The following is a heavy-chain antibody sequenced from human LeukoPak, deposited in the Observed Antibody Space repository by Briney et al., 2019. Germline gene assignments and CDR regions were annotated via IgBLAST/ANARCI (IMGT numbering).Heavy chain of an antibody. J-gene: IGHJ3*02. D-gene: IGHD4-17*01. CDR1: GFTFSSYD. V-gene: IGHV3-23*01. Sequence: QTGGSLRLSCAASGFTFSSYDMTWVRQAPGKGLEWVSLITGSGGSTYYADSVKGRFTISRDNSKNTLYLQMNSLRAEDTAVYYCARERATVIVDGFDIWGQGTMVTVSS. CDR3: ARERATVIVDGFDI. CDR2: ITGSGGST.